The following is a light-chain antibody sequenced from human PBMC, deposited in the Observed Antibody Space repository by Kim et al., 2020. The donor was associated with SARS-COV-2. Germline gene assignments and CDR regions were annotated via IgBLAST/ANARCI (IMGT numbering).Light chain of an antibody. Sequence: QAGLTQPPSVSQGLRQTATLTCTGNNNNVGNQGAAWLQQHQGHPPKLLSYRNNNRPSGISERLSASRSGNTAALTITGLQPEDEADYYCSAWDTSLSAWVFGGGTQLTVL. CDR2: RNN. CDR3: SAWDTSLSAWV. V-gene: IGLV10-54*01. J-gene: IGLJ3*02. CDR1: NNNVGNQG.